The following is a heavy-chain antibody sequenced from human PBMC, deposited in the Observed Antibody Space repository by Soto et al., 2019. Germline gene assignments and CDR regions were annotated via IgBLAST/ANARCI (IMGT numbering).Heavy chain of an antibody. CDR2: IYYSGST. CDR1: GGSISSYY. J-gene: IGHJ6*03. CDR3: ARHQTYYALTGYSPYYYMDV. D-gene: IGHD3-3*01. V-gene: IGHV4-59*08. Sequence: KPSETLSLTCTVSGGSISSYYWSWIRQPPGKGLEWIGYIYYSGSTNYNPSLKSRVTISVDTSKNQFSLKLSSVTAADTAVYYCARHQTYYALTGYSPYYYMDVWGKGTTVTVSS.